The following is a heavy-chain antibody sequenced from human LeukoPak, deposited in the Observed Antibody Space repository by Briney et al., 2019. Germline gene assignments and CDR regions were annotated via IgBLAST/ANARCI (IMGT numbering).Heavy chain of an antibody. CDR3: ASMIKDDFWSGYPYYFDY. V-gene: IGHV1-18*01. CDR2: ISAYNGNT. Sequence: GASVKVSCKASGYTFTSYGISWVRPAPGQGLAWMGWISAYNGNTNYAQKLQGRVTMTTDTSTSTAYMELRSLRSDDTAVYYCASMIKDDFWSGYPYYFDYWGQGTLVTVSS. CDR1: GYTFTSYG. J-gene: IGHJ4*02. D-gene: IGHD3-3*01.